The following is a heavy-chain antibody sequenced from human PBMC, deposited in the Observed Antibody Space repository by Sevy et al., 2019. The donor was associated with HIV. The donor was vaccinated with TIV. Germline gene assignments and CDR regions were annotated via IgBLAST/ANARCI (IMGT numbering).Heavy chain of an antibody. D-gene: IGHD6-6*01. CDR1: GFTFSSYG. CDR2: IWYGGSNK. J-gene: IGHJ2*01. V-gene: IGHV3-33*01. Sequence: GRSLRLSCAASGFTFSSYGMHWVRQAPGKGLEWVAVIWYGGSNKYYADSVKGRFTISRDNSKNTLYLQMNSLRAEDTAVYYCAREIVAARAWYFDLWGRGTLVTVSS. CDR3: AREIVAARAWYFDL.